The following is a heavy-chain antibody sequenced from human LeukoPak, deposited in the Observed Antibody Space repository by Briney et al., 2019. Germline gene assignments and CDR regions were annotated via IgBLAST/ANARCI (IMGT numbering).Heavy chain of an antibody. Sequence: GGSLRLSCEGSGFTFSNYWMGWVRQAPGKGLQWVANIKTDGSEKYYVDSVKGRFTISRDNAKNSLYLQMNSLRAEDTAVYYCARDEGSIVDYWGQGTLVTVSS. CDR3: ARDEGSIVDY. D-gene: IGHD6-13*01. J-gene: IGHJ4*02. CDR2: IKTDGSEK. CDR1: GFTFSNYW. V-gene: IGHV3-7*01.